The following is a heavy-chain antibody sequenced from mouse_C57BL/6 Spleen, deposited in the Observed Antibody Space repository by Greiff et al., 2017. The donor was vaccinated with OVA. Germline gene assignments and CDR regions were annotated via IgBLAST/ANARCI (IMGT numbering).Heavy chain of an antibody. CDR2: IYPGSGST. CDR3: ARSGTTEYFDY. J-gene: IGHJ2*01. D-gene: IGHD1-1*01. CDR1: GYTFTSYW. V-gene: IGHV1-55*01. Sequence: QVQLKESGAELVKPGASVKMSCKASGYTFTSYWITWVKQRPGRGLEWIGDIYPGSGSTNYNEKFKSKATLTVDTSSSTAYMQLSSLTSEDSAVYYWARSGTTEYFDYWGQGTTLTVSA.